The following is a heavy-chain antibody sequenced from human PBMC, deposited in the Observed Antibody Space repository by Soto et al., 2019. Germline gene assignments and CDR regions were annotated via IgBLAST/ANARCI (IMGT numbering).Heavy chain of an antibody. Sequence: LSLTCTVSGGSVSSGGYYWSWIRQPPGKGLEWIGYNHYSGSTDYNPSLKSRVTISIDTSKNQFSLKLSSVTAADTAVYYCARVDVRVSARRFFDYWGQGALVTVSS. CDR3: ARVDVRVSARRFFDY. J-gene: IGHJ4*02. CDR1: GGSVSSGGYY. D-gene: IGHD6-6*01. CDR2: NHYSGST. V-gene: IGHV4-61*08.